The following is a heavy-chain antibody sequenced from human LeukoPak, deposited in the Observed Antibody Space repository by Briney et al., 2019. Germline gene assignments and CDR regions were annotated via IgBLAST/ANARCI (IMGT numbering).Heavy chain of an antibody. J-gene: IGHJ4*02. CDR3: ARGARYDSRYYFDY. CDR1: GFTFDDYA. Sequence: GRSLRLSCAASGFTFDDYAMHWVRQAPGKGLEWVSGISWNSGSIGYADSAKGRFTISRDNAKNSLYLQMNSLRAEDTALYYCARGARYDSRYYFDYWGQGTLVTVSS. D-gene: IGHD3-22*01. CDR2: ISWNSGSI. V-gene: IGHV3-9*01.